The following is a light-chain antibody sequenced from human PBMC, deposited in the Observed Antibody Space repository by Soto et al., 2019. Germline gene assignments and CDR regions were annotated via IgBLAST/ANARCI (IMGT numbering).Light chain of an antibody. CDR2: GAS. CDR1: QSVSSSY. CDR3: QQYGSSYT. J-gene: IGKJ2*01. V-gene: IGKV3-20*01. Sequence: ENVLTQSPGTLSLSPGERVTLSCRASQSVSSSYLAWYQQKSGQAPRLLVYGASIRAIGIPDRFSGSGSGTGFTLTISGLEPEDFAVYYCQQYGSSYTFGQGTKLEIK.